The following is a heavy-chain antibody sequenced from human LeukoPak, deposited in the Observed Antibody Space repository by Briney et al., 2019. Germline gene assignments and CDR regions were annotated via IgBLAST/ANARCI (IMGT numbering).Heavy chain of an antibody. J-gene: IGHJ5*02. CDR1: GFNFSNAW. CDR2: IKSKTDGGTT. Sequence: PGGSLTLSCAASGFNFSNAWMSWLRQAPGKGLEWVGRIKSKTDGGTTDYAAPVKGRFTISRDDSKNTLHLQMNSLKTEDTAVYYCTTDRYGPVWPWGQGTLVTVSS. D-gene: IGHD3-16*01. V-gene: IGHV3-15*01. CDR3: TTDRYGPVWP.